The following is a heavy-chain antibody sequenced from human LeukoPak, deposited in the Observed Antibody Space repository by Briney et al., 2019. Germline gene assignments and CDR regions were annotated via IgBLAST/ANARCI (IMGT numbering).Heavy chain of an antibody. J-gene: IGHJ4*02. Sequence: VASVRVSCKASGYTFTSYGISWVRQAPGQGLEWMGWISAYNGNTNYAQKLQGRVTMTTDTSTSTAYMELRSLRSDDTAVYYCARRPDTAMVTALDYWGQGTLVTVSS. CDR3: ARRPDTAMVTALDY. CDR1: GYTFTSYG. D-gene: IGHD5-18*01. CDR2: ISAYNGNT. V-gene: IGHV1-18*01.